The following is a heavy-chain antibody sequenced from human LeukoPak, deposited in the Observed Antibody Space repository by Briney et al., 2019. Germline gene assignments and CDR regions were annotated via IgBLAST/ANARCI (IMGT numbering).Heavy chain of an antibody. V-gene: IGHV3-30*18. CDR1: GFTFSSYG. CDR2: ISYDGSNK. CDR3: AKDIWGGMPRGAPGY. J-gene: IGHJ4*02. D-gene: IGHD3-10*01. Sequence: GGSLRLSCAASGFTFSSYGMHWVRQAPGKGLECVAVISYDGSNKYYADSVKGRFTIPRDNSKNTLYLQMNSLRAEDTAVYYCAKDIWGGMPRGAPGYWGQGTLVTVSS.